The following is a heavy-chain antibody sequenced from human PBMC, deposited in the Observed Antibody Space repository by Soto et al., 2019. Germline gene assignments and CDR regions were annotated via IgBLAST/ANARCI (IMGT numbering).Heavy chain of an antibody. Sequence: SETLSLTCPVSGGSISSSYWSWIRQPPGPGLEWLAYIYDDGSANYNPSLKSRATISLDMSKNQFSLKLTSVTAADTAVYYCARDKYCSGGSCRKNWFDPWGQAILVTVS. J-gene: IGHJ5*02. CDR3: ARDKYCSGGSCRKNWFDP. D-gene: IGHD2-15*01. CDR2: IYDDGSA. V-gene: IGHV4-59*01. CDR1: GGSISSSY.